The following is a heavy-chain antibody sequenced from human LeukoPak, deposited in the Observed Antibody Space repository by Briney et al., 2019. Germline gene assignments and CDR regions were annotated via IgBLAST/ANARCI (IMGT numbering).Heavy chain of an antibody. CDR1: GYTFTGYY. CDR2: IDPNSGGT. Sequence: ASVKVSCKASGYTFTGYYMHWVRQAPGQGLEWMGWIDPNSGGTNYVEKFLGRVTMTRDTSMSTAYMELNRLRSDDTAVYYCARGWDNWDYWGQGTLVTVSS. CDR3: ARGWDNWDY. J-gene: IGHJ4*02. D-gene: IGHD1-1*01. V-gene: IGHV1-2*02.